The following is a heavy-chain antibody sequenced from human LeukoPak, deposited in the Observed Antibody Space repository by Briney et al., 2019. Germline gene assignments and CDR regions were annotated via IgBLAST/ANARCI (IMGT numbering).Heavy chain of an antibody. CDR3: ARGLGYSSGWYVN. CDR1: VGSFRGSY. V-gene: IGHV4-34*01. D-gene: IGHD6-19*01. Sequence: SETLSLTCAVHVGSFRGSYRSWIRQPPGKRLEWIGEINHSGSTNYNPSLKGRVTLSVDTSKTQFSLKLRSVTAADTAVYYCARGLGYSSGWYVNWGQGTLVTVSS. CDR2: INHSGST. J-gene: IGHJ4*02.